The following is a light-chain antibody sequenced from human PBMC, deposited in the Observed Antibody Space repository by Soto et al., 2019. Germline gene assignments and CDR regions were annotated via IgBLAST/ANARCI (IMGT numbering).Light chain of an antibody. J-gene: IGKJ4*01. Sequence: EIVLTQSPATLSLSPGERATLSCRASQSVGSYLAWYQQKPGQAPRFLIYGASTRATGIPARFSGSGSGTDFTLTISRLEPEDFAVFYCQQYGTLPLTFGGGTKVDIK. V-gene: IGKV3-20*01. CDR3: QQYGTLPLT. CDR2: GAS. CDR1: QSVGSY.